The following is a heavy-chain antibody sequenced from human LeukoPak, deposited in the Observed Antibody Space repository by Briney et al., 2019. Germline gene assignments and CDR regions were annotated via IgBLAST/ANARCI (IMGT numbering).Heavy chain of an antibody. CDR2: ISYDGSNK. D-gene: IGHD6-19*01. CDR1: GFTFSSYG. Sequence: GGSLRLSCAASGFTFSSYGMHWVRQAPGKGLEWVAVISYDGSNKSYADSVKGPFTISRDNSKNTLYLQMNSLRAEDTAVYYCAKEGCGVADYYFDYWGQGTLVTVSS. V-gene: IGHV3-30*18. J-gene: IGHJ4*02. CDR3: AKEGCGVADYYFDY.